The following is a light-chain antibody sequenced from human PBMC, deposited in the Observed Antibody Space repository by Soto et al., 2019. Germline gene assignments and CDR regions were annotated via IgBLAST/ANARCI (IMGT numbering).Light chain of an antibody. CDR1: SSNTGAGYD. CDR2: GNS. V-gene: IGLV1-40*01. CDR3: QSYDSSLSGVL. J-gene: IGLJ2*01. Sequence: QSVLTQPPSVSGAPGQRVTISCTGSSSNTGAGYDVHWYQHLPGTAPKLLIYGNSNRPSGVPDRFSASKSGTSASLAITGLQAEDEADYYCQSYDSSLSGVLFGGGTKLTVL.